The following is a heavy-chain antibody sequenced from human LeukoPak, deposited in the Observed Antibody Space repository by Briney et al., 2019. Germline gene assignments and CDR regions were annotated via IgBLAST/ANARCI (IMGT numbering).Heavy chain of an antibody. V-gene: IGHV3-23*01. CDR1: GFTLSSYT. CDR3: AKDERGYDCYFDY. D-gene: IGHD5-12*01. Sequence: GGSLRLSRAASGFTLSSYTVSSVRQAPGKGLEWGSSVSGSSRHTYSADSVKSRFTISRDKSTNTRYLQIDSLRAPDTAVYYCAKDERGYDCYFDYWGQGALVTVSS. CDR2: VSGSSRHT. J-gene: IGHJ4*02.